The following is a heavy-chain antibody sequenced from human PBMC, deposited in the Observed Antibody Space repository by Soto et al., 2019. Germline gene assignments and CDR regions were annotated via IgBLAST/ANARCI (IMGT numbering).Heavy chain of an antibody. Sequence: GGSLRLSCAASGFTFSSYEMNWVRQGPGKGLEWVSYISSSGSNIYYADSVKGRFTISRDNAKNSLYMQMNSLRAEDTAVYYCARMYYSDRDYWGQGTLVTVSS. V-gene: IGHV3-48*03. J-gene: IGHJ4*02. CDR3: ARMYYSDRDY. CDR2: ISSSGSNI. CDR1: GFTFSSYE. D-gene: IGHD3-22*01.